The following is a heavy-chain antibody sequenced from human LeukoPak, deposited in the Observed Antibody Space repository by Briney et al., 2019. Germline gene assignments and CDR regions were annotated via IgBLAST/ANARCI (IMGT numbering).Heavy chain of an antibody. V-gene: IGHV1-69*05. J-gene: IGHJ6*03. CDR2: IIPIFGTA. CDR1: GGTFSSYA. Sequence: SVKVSCKASGGTFSSYAISWVRQAPGQGLEWMGGIIPIFGTANYAQKFQGRVTITTDESTSTAYMELSSLRSEDTAVYYCARESAIAARLRHYYYYYYMDVWGKGTTVTVSS. CDR3: ARESAIAARLRHYYYYYYMDV. D-gene: IGHD6-6*01.